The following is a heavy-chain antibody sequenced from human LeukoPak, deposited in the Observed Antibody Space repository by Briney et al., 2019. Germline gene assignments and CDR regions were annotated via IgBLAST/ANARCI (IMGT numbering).Heavy chain of an antibody. D-gene: IGHD2-2*03. CDR3: ARAVDIVVVPAAGYPYYYGMDV. Sequence: GGSLRLSCAASGFTFDDYAMPWVRQTPGKGLEWVSGISWNSGTIVYVDSVKGRFTISRDNAKNSLYLQMNSLRAEDTAVYYCARAVDIVVVPAAGYPYYYGMDVWGQGTTVTVSS. J-gene: IGHJ6*02. CDR1: GFTFDDYA. V-gene: IGHV3-9*01. CDR2: ISWNSGTI.